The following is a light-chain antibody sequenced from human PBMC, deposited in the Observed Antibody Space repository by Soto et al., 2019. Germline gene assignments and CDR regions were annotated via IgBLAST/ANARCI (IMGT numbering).Light chain of an antibody. J-gene: IGKJ1*01. Sequence: IQLTQSPSSLSASVGDRVTITCRASQGINSFLAWYQQKPGKAPKLLIYAASTLQSGVPSRFSGSGSGTDLPPIISRLQPEDVANYYRQTYNNASWTFGQGTKVDIK. V-gene: IGKV1-27*01. CDR1: QGINSF. CDR2: AAS. CDR3: QTYNNASWT.